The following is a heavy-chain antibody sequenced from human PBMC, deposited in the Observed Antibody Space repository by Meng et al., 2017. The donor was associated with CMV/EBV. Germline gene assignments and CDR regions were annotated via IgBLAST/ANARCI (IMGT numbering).Heavy chain of an antibody. Sequence: GESLKISCAASGFTFSSYGMHWVRQAPGKGLEWVAVIWYDGSNKYYADSVKGRFTISRDNSKNTLYLQMNSLRAEDTAVYYCAKEMEEEYQLLSYYYYYGMDVWGQGTTVTVSS. D-gene: IGHD2-2*01. J-gene: IGHJ6*02. CDR3: AKEMEEEYQLLSYYYYYGMDV. CDR2: IWYDGSNK. V-gene: IGHV3-33*06. CDR1: GFTFSSYG.